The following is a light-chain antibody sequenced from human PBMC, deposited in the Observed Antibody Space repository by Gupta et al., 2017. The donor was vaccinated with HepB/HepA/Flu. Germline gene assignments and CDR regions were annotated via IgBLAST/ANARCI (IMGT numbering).Light chain of an antibody. CDR2: SKN. J-gene: IGLJ1*01. Sequence: QSVLTPPPSASCTPGQRVTISCSGSSSNIGSNTVNWYQQLPGTDPQLLIYSKNHRPSGVPDRVSCATTCASAALVISGRQAEEEADDYYSASDASINGQDVFGTGTKVTVL. CDR1: SSNIGSNT. CDR3: SASDASINGQDV. V-gene: IGLV1-44*01.